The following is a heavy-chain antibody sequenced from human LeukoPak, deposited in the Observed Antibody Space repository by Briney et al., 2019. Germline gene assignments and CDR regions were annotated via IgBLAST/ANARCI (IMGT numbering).Heavy chain of an antibody. CDR1: GFTFRSHA. D-gene: IGHD2-21*01. CDR3: VKDFRIGYSAHFDY. CDR2: IYENGGTT. Sequence: GGSLRLSCVGSGFTFRSHAMSWVRQAPEKGLEFVSGIYENGGTTYYADSVKRRFSISRDNSKNTLYLQMDSLRGEDTAVYYCVKDFRIGYSAHFDYWGQGALVTVSS. J-gene: IGHJ4*02. V-gene: IGHV3-23*01.